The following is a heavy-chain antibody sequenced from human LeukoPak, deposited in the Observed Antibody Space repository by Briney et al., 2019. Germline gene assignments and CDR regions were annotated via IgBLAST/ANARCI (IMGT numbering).Heavy chain of an antibody. CDR1: GYSFTSYG. Sequence: ASVKVSCKASGYSFTSYGLNWVRQAPGQGLEWMGIINPSGGSTSYAQKFQGRVTMTRDTSTSTVYMELSSLRSEDTAVYYCARVGNSYGDYWGQGTLVTVSS. CDR3: ARVGNSYGDY. V-gene: IGHV1-46*01. D-gene: IGHD5-18*01. J-gene: IGHJ4*02. CDR2: INPSGGST.